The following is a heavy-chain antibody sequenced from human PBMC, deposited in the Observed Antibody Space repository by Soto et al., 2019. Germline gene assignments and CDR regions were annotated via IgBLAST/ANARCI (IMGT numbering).Heavy chain of an antibody. J-gene: IGHJ6*02. D-gene: IGHD1-1*01. CDR2: IYFSGSI. V-gene: IGHV4-39*01. Sequence: SATXSLTCTVSGFSISIRCYYWAWIRQPPGKVLEWIGSIYFSGSIYDSPSLKSRITISVDTAKNQFSLKLNSVTAADTAVYYCERNEWYKNTYGMHVWGQGTSVTVS. CDR1: GFSISIRCYY. CDR3: ERNEWYKNTYGMHV.